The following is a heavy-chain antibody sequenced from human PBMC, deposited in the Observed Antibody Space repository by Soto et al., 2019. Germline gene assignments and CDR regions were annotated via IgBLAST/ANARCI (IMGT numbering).Heavy chain of an antibody. CDR2: INPNTGDT. D-gene: IGHD2-15*01. Sequence: QVQLVQSGAEVKKSGASVKVSCKTSGYTFTDNYIHWVRQAPGQGLQWMGWINPNTGDTHCPQDFQGWVTLTRDTSIRTVYMELRRLRYDDTAVYYCARQDLGGGYCFDTWGQGTRITVSS. V-gene: IGHV1-2*04. CDR1: GYTFTDNY. CDR3: ARQDLGGGYCFDT. J-gene: IGHJ3*02.